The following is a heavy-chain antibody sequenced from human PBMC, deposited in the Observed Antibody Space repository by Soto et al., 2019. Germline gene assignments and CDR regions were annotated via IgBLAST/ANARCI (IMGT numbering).Heavy chain of an antibody. CDR2: ISRSGIDT. Sequence: PSETLSLTCTVSGGSISSGNYYWSWIRQHPGKGLEWVSAISRSGIDTYSADSVKGRFTISRDNSKNTLYLQMNSLRVEDTAVYYCAKDRGCSSASCNYFDSWGLGIPVTVS. D-gene: IGHD2-2*01. CDR3: AKDRGCSSASCNYFDS. V-gene: IGHV3-23*01. J-gene: IGHJ4*01. CDR1: GGSISSGNYY.